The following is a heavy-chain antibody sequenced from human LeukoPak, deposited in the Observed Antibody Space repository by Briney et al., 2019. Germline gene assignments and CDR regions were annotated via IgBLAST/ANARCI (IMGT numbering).Heavy chain of an antibody. CDR1: GYTFTSYD. Sequence: GASVKVSCKASGYTFTSYDINWVRQATGQGLEWMGWMNPNSGNTGYAQKFQGRVTMTRDTSISTAYMELSRLRSDDTAVYYCARAHGGHDAFDIWGQGTMVTVSS. J-gene: IGHJ3*02. V-gene: IGHV1-8*01. CDR3: ARAHGGHDAFDI. CDR2: MNPNSGNT.